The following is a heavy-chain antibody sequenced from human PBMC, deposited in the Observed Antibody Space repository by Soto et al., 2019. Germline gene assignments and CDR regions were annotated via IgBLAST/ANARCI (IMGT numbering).Heavy chain of an antibody. V-gene: IGHV3-33*01. CDR2: IGYDGSKI. CDR1: GFSFSNHD. CDR3: ARDQLRTALLLFDY. D-gene: IGHD2-15*01. Sequence: QVQLVESGGGVVQPGRSLRLSCVASGFSFSNHDMDWVRQAPGKEPDWVASIGYDGSKIYYADSVKGRFTISRDNSENTLYLQSNSLRPNATMVYYWARDQLRTALLLFDYRGQGTLVTVSS. J-gene: IGHJ4*02.